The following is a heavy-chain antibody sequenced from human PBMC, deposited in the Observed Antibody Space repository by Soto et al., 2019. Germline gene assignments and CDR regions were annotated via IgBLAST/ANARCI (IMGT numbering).Heavy chain of an antibody. CDR1: GGTFSSYA. V-gene: IGHV1-69*13. J-gene: IGHJ5*01. D-gene: IGHD3-3*01. Sequence: ASVKVSCNASGGTFSSYAISWVRQAPGQGLEWIGRITPICVTANYAQKFQGRVTSTADESTSTAYMELSSLSSEDTAVYYCAKLFWGGSAANWFDSWGQGTLVTVSS. CDR3: AKLFWGGSAANWFDS. CDR2: ITPICVTA.